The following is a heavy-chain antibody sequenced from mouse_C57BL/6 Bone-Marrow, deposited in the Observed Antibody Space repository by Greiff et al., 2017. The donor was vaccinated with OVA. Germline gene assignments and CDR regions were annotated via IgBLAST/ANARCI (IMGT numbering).Heavy chain of an antibody. V-gene: IGHV1-59*01. J-gene: IGHJ3*01. Sequence: QVQLQQPGAELVRPGTSVKLSCKASGYTFTSYWMHWVKQRPGQGLEWIGVIDPSDSYTNYNQKFKGKATLTVDTSSSTAYMQLRSLTSEDSAVYYCARTYWFAYWGQGTLVTVTA. CDR2: IDPSDSYT. CDR1: GYTFTSYW. CDR3: ARTYWFAY.